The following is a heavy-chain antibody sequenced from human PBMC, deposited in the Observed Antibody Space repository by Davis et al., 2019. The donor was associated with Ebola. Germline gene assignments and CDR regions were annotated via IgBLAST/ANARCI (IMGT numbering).Heavy chain of an antibody. CDR3: ATLFHYYDSSGYYRLFDY. CDR1: GYSFTGYY. V-gene: IGHV1-2*06. D-gene: IGHD3-22*01. J-gene: IGHJ4*02. CDR2: INPNSGDT. Sequence: ASVKVSCKASGYSFTGYYMHWVRQAPGQGLEWMGRINPNSGDTNYAQRFQGRVTMTRDTSISTAYMELSSLRSEDTAVYYCATLFHYYDSSGYYRLFDYWGQGTLVTVSS.